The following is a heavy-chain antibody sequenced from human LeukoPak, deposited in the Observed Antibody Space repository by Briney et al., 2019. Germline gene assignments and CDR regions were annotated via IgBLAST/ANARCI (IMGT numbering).Heavy chain of an antibody. CDR3: ASGGSSVPLDY. J-gene: IGHJ4*02. CDR2: MYYSGST. V-gene: IGHV4-61*05. CDR1: GGSISSSSYY. D-gene: IGHD3-16*01. Sequence: SETLSLTCTVSGGSISSSSYYWGWVRQPPGKGLEWIGYMYYSGSTNYNPSLKSRVTISVDTSMNQFSLKLNSVTAADTAVYYCASGGSSVPLDYWGRGILVTVSS.